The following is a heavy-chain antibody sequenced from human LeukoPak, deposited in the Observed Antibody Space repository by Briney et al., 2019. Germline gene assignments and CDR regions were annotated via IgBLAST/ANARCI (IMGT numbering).Heavy chain of an antibody. V-gene: IGHV3-23*01. CDR2: VSGSGGNI. Sequence: GGSLRLSCAASGFTFSSYTMSWVRQAPGKGLEWVSGVSGSGGNIHYADSVKGRFTISRDNSKNTLYLQMNSLRAEDTAVYYCAKNLYCGGGSCYPSALGMDVWGQGTTVTVSS. CDR1: GFTFSSYT. CDR3: AKNLYCGGGSCYPSALGMDV. J-gene: IGHJ6*02. D-gene: IGHD2-15*01.